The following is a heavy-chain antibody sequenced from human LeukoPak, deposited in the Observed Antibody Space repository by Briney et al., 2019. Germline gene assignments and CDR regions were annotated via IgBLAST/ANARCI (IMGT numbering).Heavy chain of an antibody. J-gene: IGHJ3*02. D-gene: IGHD3-10*01. Sequence: ETLSLPCAVYDESFSGYYCSWIRQPPRKGLEWIGELDHSGSTNYNPSLQSRVTISVDTSKNQFSLKVSSVSAADTAVYYCARGNRPYGEHEAFDIWGHGTTVTVSP. CDR2: LDHSGST. CDR3: ARGNRPYGEHEAFDI. CDR1: DESFSGYY. V-gene: IGHV4-34*01.